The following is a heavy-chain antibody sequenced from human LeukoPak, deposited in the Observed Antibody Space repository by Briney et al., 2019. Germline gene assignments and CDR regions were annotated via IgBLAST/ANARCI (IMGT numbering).Heavy chain of an antibody. CDR2: IAYDGSRA. CDR1: GFTFGGHG. D-gene: IGHD1-14*01. V-gene: IGHV3-33*01. Sequence: PGTSPLLCCVGSGFTFGGHGMHRLPPTPGKGLEWVAVIAYDGSRAFYADSVKGRFTISRDNSKHTMSVQMDDLRAEDTADYYWTRYNNDHFDYWGQGTVVTVSS. J-gene: IGHJ4*02. CDR3: TRYNNDHFDY.